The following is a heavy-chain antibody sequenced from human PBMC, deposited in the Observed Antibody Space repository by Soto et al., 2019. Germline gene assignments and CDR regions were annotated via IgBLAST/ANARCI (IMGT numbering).Heavy chain of an antibody. Sequence: GGSLRLSCAASGFTFSSYSMNWVRQAPGKGLEWVSYISIGSTTIFYADSVKGRFTISRDNAKNSLYLQMNSLRDEDTAVYYCARDNGMAGSFDPWGQGTLVTVSS. CDR2: ISIGSTTI. V-gene: IGHV3-48*02. CDR1: GFTFSSYS. CDR3: ARDNGMAGSFDP. D-gene: IGHD2-8*01. J-gene: IGHJ5*02.